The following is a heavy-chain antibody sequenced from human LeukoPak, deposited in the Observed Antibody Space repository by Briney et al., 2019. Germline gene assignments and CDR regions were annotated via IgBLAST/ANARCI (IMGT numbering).Heavy chain of an antibody. Sequence: GSLRLSCAASGFTFSTSWMHWVRQAPGKGLVWVSRINTDGNAISYADSVRGRFTISRDNAKNTLYLQVNNLKAEDTAVYYCTRSRYSGSSMEYWGQGTLVTVSS. V-gene: IGHV3-74*01. CDR3: TRSRYSGSSMEY. J-gene: IGHJ4*02. CDR2: INTDGNAI. D-gene: IGHD1-26*01. CDR1: GFTFSTSW.